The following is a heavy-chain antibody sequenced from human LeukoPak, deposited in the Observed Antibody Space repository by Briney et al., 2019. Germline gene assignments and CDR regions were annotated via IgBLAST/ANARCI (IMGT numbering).Heavy chain of an antibody. Sequence: PSETLSLTCTVSGGSISSGSYYWSWIRQPAGKGLEWIGRIYTSGSTNYNPSLKSRVTISVDTSKNQFSLKLSSVTAADTAVYYCARSSDEAEHDYWGQGTLVTVSS. CDR1: GGSISSGSYY. CDR3: ARSSDEAEHDY. V-gene: IGHV4-61*02. D-gene: IGHD1/OR15-1a*01. J-gene: IGHJ4*02. CDR2: IYTSGST.